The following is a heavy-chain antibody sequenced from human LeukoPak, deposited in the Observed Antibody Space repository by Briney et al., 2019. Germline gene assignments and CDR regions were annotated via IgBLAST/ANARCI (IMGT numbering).Heavy chain of an antibody. CDR3: ARIRDGCNDAYDI. CDR1: GYTFSNYY. V-gene: IGHV1-46*01. Sequence: ASVKVSYKPSGYTFSNYYLHWVRQAPGQGLEWMGLINPTAGNTYYAQRFQGRVTMTRNTSTSTVYMELSSLRSEDTAVYYCARIRDGCNDAYDIWGQGTMVTVPS. D-gene: IGHD5-24*01. J-gene: IGHJ3*02. CDR2: INPTAGNT.